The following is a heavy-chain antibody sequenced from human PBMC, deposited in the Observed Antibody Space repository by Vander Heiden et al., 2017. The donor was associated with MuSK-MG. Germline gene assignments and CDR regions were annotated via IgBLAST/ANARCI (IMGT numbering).Heavy chain of an antibody. V-gene: IGHV2-5*02. J-gene: IGHJ4*02. CDR2: IYWDDDK. Sequence: QITLKESGPTLVKPTQTRTLTCTFSGFSLSTGGVGVGWIRQPPGKALEWLAVIYWDDDKRYSPSLKRRLTITEDASKNQVVLTMTNMDPVDTATYFCAHILAVAGPFDYWGQGTLVTVSS. CDR3: AHILAVAGPFDY. CDR1: GFSLSTGGVG. D-gene: IGHD6-19*01.